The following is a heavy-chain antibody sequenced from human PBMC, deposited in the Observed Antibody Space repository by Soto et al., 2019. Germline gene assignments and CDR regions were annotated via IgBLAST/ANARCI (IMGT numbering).Heavy chain of an antibody. V-gene: IGHV3-48*02. CDR1: GFTFSSYS. J-gene: IGHJ4*02. CDR3: ARRGYSGYDFDH. CDR2: ISSSSRTI. Sequence: EVQLVESGGDLVQPGGSLRLSCAASGFTFSSYSMNWVRQSPGKGLEWVAYISSSSRTIYYADAMKGRFTISRDNAKNSLYLQMNSLRDEDTAVYYCARRGYSGYDFDHWGQGTLVTVSS. D-gene: IGHD5-12*01.